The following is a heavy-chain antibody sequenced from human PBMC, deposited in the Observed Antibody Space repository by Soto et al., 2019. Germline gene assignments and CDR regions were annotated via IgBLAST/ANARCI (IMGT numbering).Heavy chain of an antibody. CDR1: GGSISSYY. CDR2: IYYSGST. V-gene: IGHV4-59*08. Sequence: SETLSLTCTVSGGSISSYYWSWIRQPPGKGLEWIGYIYYSGSTNYNPSLKSRVTISVDTSKNQFSLKLSSVTAADTAVYYCARRYYYYDSSGYTPRWFDPRGQGTLVTVSS. J-gene: IGHJ5*02. CDR3: ARRYYYYDSSGYTPRWFDP. D-gene: IGHD3-22*01.